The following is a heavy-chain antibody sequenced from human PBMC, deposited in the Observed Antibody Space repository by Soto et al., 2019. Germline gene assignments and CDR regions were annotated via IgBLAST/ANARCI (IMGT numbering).Heavy chain of an antibody. Sequence: PSETLSLTCAVSGYSXSSSNWWGWIRQPPGKGLEGIGYIYYSGTTYYNPSLKSRVTMSVDTSKNQFSLKLTSVTAVDTAVYYCARREIQGPIDSWGQGTLVTVS. J-gene: IGHJ5*01. CDR3: ARREIQGPIDS. D-gene: IGHD1-26*01. CDR1: GYSXSSSNW. CDR2: IYYSGTT. V-gene: IGHV4-28*01.